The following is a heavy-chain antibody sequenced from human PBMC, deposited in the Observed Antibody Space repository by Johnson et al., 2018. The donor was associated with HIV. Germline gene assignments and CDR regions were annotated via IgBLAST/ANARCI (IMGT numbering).Heavy chain of an antibody. CDR1: GLIFSRSW. CDR3: ASCESDSSGRGAFDI. CDR2: TNSDGIT. V-gene: IGHV3-74*01. D-gene: IGHD3-22*01. Sequence: EVQLVESGGGLVQPGGSLRLSCAASGLIFSRSWMHWVRQAPGKGLVWVSRTNSDGITTYADSVKGRFTISRDNSKNTMYLQLNSRRAEDTAVYYCASCESDSSGRGAFDIWGQGTMVTVSS. J-gene: IGHJ3*02.